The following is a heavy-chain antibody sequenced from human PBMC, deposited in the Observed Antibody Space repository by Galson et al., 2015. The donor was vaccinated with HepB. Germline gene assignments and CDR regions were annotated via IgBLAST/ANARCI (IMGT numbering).Heavy chain of an antibody. CDR1: GGSISSYY. V-gene: IGHV4-4*07. CDR3: ARDHPGYVWGSYRQGVTHFDY. Sequence: QVQLQESGPGLVKPSETLSLTCTVSGGSISSYYWSWIRQPAGKGLEWIGRIYTSGSTNYNPSLKSRVIMSVDTSKNQFSLKLSSVTAADTAVYYCARDHPGYVWGSYRQGVTHFDYWGQGTLVTVSS. D-gene: IGHD3-16*02. CDR2: IYTSGST. J-gene: IGHJ4*02.